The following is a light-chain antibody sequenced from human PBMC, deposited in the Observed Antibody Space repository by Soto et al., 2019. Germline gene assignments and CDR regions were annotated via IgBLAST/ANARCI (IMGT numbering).Light chain of an antibody. V-gene: IGLV1-40*01. J-gene: IGLJ2*01. CDR2: GNN. Sequence: QLVLTQPPSVSGAPGQRVTISCTESSSDIGAGYDVHWYQQLPETAPKLLIYGNNNRPSGVPDRFSGSKSGTSASLAITGLQAEDEADYYCQSYDDSLSGSVIFGGGTKLTVL. CDR3: QSYDDSLSGSVI. CDR1: SSDIGAGYD.